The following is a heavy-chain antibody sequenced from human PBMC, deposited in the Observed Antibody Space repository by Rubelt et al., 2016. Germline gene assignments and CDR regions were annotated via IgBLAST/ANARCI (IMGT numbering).Heavy chain of an antibody. D-gene: IGHD6-6*01. J-gene: IGHJ6*02. CDR3: ARDRPYSSSSGDYYYYGMDV. Sequence: PGKGLEWISYISYSSLTMYYADSVKGRFTISRDNAKNSLYLQMNSLRAEDTAGYYCARDRPYSSSSGDYYYYGMDVWGQGTTVTVSS. CDR2: ISYSSLTM. V-gene: IGHV3-11*01.